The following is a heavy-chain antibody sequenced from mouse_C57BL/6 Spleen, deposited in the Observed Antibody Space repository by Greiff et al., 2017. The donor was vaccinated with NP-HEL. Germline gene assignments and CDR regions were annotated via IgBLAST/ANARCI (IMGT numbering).Heavy chain of an antibody. Sequence: VQLQESGPELVKPGASVKISCKASGYSFTSYYIHWVKQRPGQGLEWIGWIYPGSGNTKYNEKFKGKATLTADTSSSTAYMQLSSLTSEDSAVYYCGDSNFDYWGQGTTLTVSS. CDR1: GYSFTSYY. V-gene: IGHV1-66*01. J-gene: IGHJ2*01. D-gene: IGHD2-5*01. CDR2: IYPGSGNT. CDR3: GDSNFDY.